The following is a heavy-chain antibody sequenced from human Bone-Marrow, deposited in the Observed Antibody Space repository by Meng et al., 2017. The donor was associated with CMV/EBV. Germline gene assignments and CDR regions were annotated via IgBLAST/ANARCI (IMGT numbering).Heavy chain of an antibody. CDR2: IRFDGSNK. V-gene: IGHV3-30*02. CDR1: GFTFSSYG. D-gene: IGHD6-19*01. Sequence: GESLKISCAASGFTFSSYGMHWVRQAPGKGLEWVAFIRFDGSNKYYADSVKGRFTISRDNSKNTLYVQMNSLRAEDTAVYYCAKDPSIAVAHFDYWGQGTLVTVSS. CDR3: AKDPSIAVAHFDY. J-gene: IGHJ4*02.